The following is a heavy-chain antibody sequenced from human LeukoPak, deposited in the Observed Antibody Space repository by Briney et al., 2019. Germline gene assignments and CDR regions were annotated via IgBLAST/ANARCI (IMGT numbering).Heavy chain of an antibody. CDR2: IYCSGST. CDR1: GGSISSYY. V-gene: IGHV4-59*01. CDR3: ARESGSSGWYDYYYYMDV. D-gene: IGHD6-19*01. J-gene: IGHJ6*03. Sequence: SETLSLTCTVSGGSISSYYWSWIRQPPGKGLEWIGYIYCSGSTNYNPSLKSRVTISVDTSKNQFSLKLSSVTAADTAVYYCARESGSSGWYDYYYYMDVWGKGTTVTVSS.